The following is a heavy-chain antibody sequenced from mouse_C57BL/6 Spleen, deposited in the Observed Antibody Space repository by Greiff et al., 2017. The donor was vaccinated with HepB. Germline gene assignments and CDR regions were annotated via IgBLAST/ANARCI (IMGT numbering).Heavy chain of an antibody. V-gene: IGHV1-55*01. D-gene: IGHD1-1*01. Sequence: QVQLQQPGAELVKPGASVKMSCKASGYTFTSYWITWVKQRPGQGLEWIGDIYPGSGSTNYNEKFKSKATLTVDTSSSTPYMQLSSLTSVDSAVYYCARHYYGSRFFAYWGQRTLVTVSA. CDR2: IYPGSGST. J-gene: IGHJ3*01. CDR1: GYTFTSYW. CDR3: ARHYYGSRFFAY.